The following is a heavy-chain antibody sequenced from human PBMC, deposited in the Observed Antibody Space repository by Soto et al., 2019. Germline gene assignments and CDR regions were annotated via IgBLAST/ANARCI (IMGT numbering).Heavy chain of an antibody. CDR1: GFTFSSYA. V-gene: IGHV3-23*01. Sequence: QSGGSLRLSCAASGFTFSSYAMSWVRQAPGKGLEWVSAISGSGGSTYYADSVKGRFTISRDNSKNTLYLQMNSLRAEDTAVYYCAKISRTNYYDSSGYRDYFDYWGQGTLVTVSS. CDR2: ISGSGGST. D-gene: IGHD3-22*01. CDR3: AKISRTNYYDSSGYRDYFDY. J-gene: IGHJ4*02.